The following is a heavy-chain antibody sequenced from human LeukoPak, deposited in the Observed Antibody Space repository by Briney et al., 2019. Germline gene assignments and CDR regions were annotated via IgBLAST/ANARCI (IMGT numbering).Heavy chain of an antibody. CDR3: ARTNSPQRSRPFGY. D-gene: IGHD4-23*01. Sequence: SETLSLTCIVSGGSISTSAYYWGWIRQPPGEGLQWIGSIYYSGNTYYNSSLRSRVIISVDTSKNQFSLKLRSVTAADTAVYYCARTNSPQRSRPFGYWGQGSLVTVSS. V-gene: IGHV4-39*01. CDR2: IYYSGNT. J-gene: IGHJ4*02. CDR1: GGSISTSAYY.